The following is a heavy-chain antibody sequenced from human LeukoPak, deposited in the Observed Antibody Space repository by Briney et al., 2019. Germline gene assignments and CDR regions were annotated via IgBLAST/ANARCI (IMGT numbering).Heavy chain of an antibody. J-gene: IGHJ4*02. CDR2: INHSGST. V-gene: IGHV4-34*01. D-gene: IGHD2-2*01. CDR1: GGSFSGYY. CDR3: ARHRSPSSLSFFDI. Sequence: SETLSLTCAVYGGSFSGYYWSWIRQPPGKGLEWIGEINHSGSTNYNPSLKSRVTISIDTSKNQVSLRLSSVTAADTALYYCARHRSPSSLSFFDIWGQGILVIVSS.